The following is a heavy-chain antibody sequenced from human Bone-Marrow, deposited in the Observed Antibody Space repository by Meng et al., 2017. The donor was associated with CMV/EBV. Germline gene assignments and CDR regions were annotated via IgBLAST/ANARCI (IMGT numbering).Heavy chain of an antibody. CDR1: GFSFTNAW. CDR2: ISSSSSTI. CDR3: AGDQGIEVAGTGDAFDI. J-gene: IGHJ3*02. V-gene: IGHV3-48*04. D-gene: IGHD6-19*01. Sequence: GASLKISCAASGFSFTNAWMTWVRQAPGKGLEWVSYISSSSSTIYYADSVKGRFTISRDNAKNSLYLQMNSLRAEDTAVYYCAGDQGIEVAGTGDAFDIWGQGTMVTVSS.